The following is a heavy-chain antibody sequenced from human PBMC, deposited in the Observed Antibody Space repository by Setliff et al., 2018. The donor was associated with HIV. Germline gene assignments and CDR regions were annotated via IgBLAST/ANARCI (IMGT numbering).Heavy chain of an antibody. V-gene: IGHV3-7*03. D-gene: IGHD3-10*01. J-gene: IGHJ4*02. Sequence: PGGSLRLSCAASGFTFTSNWMSWVRQAPGKGLEWVANINEDGSTKYYVDSVEGRFTISRDNAKTTLYLQLNSLRGEDTATYYCARDHHYDSGSYPLYWGQGALVTVSS. CDR2: INEDGSTK. CDR3: ARDHHYDSGSYPLY. CDR1: GFTFTSNW.